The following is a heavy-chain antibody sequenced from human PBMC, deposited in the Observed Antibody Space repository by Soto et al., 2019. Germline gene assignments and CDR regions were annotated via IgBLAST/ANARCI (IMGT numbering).Heavy chain of an antibody. Sequence: QVQLVESGGGVVQPGRSLRLSCAASGFTFSSYGMHWVRQAPGKGLEWVAVIWYDGSNKYYADSVKGRFTISRDNSKNTLYLQMNSLRAEDTAVYYCARERYYYFLEWLSIFDYWGQGTLVTVS. J-gene: IGHJ4*02. CDR3: ARERYYYFLEWLSIFDY. D-gene: IGHD3-3*01. CDR1: GFTFSSYG. CDR2: IWYDGSNK. V-gene: IGHV3-33*01.